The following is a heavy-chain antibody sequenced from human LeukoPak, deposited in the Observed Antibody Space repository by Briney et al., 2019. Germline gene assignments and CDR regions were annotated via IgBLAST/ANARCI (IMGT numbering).Heavy chain of an antibody. CDR3: ARDRYYDSSGYYTYYFDY. V-gene: IGHV1-69*05. Sequence: FVTSNYSQKFKGRVTITTDESTRTAYMEVSRLRSEGTAVYYCARDRYYDSSGYYTYYFDYWGQGTLVTVSS. CDR2: FVTS. D-gene: IGHD3-22*01. J-gene: IGHJ4*02.